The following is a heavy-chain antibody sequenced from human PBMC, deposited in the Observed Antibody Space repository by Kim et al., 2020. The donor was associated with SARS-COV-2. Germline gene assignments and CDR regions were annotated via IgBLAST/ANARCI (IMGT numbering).Heavy chain of an antibody. V-gene: IGHV3-48*02. D-gene: IGHD7-27*01. CDR3: ARGLGTYYYYGMDV. J-gene: IGHJ6*02. Sequence: NAGSGKFRFTISRDNAKNSLYLQMKSLRDEDTAVYYCARGLGTYYYYGMDVWGQGTTVTVSS.